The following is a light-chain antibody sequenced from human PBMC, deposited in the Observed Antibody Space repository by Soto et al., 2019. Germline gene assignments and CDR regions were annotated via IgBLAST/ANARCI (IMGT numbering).Light chain of an antibody. V-gene: IGLV1-40*01. CDR1: SSNIGAGYD. Sequence: SVLTQPPSVSGAPGQRVTISCTGSSSNIGAGYDVPWYQQLPGTAPKLLTYGNNNRPSGVPDRFSGSKSGTSASLAITGLQAEDEADYYCQSYDSSLSGWVFGGGTKLTVL. CDR2: GNN. CDR3: QSYDSSLSGWV. J-gene: IGLJ3*02.